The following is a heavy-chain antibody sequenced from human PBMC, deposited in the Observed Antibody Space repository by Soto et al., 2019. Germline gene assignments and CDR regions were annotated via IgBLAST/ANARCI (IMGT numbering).Heavy chain of an antibody. J-gene: IGHJ3*02. D-gene: IGHD6-6*01. CDR2: ISDGGDLT. Sequence: TGGSLRLSCTGSGFAFSSHPMSWVRHAPERGLEWVSGISDGGDLTYNADSVRGRFTISRDNSKNTLFLQMNSLRVEDTAVYYCARRAFGSSRSFDIWGQGTMVTVSS. CDR3: ARRAFGSSRSFDI. V-gene: IGHV3-23*01. CDR1: GFAFSSHP.